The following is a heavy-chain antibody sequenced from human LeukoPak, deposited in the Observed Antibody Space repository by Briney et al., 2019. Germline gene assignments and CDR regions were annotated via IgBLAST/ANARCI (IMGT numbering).Heavy chain of an antibody. J-gene: IGHJ4*02. CDR1: GFTLSNYM. CDR3: LRDLNWSLDQ. CDR2: IKSDGITI. V-gene: IGHV3-74*01. D-gene: IGHD1-20*01. Sequence: AGGSLRLSCAASGFTLSNYMMHWVRQAPGKGLVWVSRIKSDGITITYADSVKGRFTISRDNAKNTLYLQMNSLRAEDTAVYYCLRDLNWSLDQWGQGTLVTVSS.